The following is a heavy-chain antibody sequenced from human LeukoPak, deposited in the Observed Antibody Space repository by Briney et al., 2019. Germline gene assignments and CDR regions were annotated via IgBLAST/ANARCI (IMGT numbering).Heavy chain of an antibody. J-gene: IGHJ4*02. Sequence: GGSLRLSCAASGFTFSSYAMSWVRQAPGKGLEWVSAISGSGGSTYYADSVKGRFTISRDNSKNTLYLQMNSLRAEDTAVYYCAKGKQEQLVLTAPFDYWGQGTLVTVSS. V-gene: IGHV3-23*01. D-gene: IGHD6-13*01. CDR3: AKGKQEQLVLTAPFDY. CDR2: ISGSGGST. CDR1: GFTFSSYA.